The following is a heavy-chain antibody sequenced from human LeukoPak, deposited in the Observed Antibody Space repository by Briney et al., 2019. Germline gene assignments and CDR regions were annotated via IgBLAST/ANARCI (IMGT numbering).Heavy chain of an antibody. CDR2: INHSGST. J-gene: IGHJ4*02. D-gene: IGHD1-1*01. CDR1: GGSFSGYY. Sequence: PSETLSLTCAVYGGSFSGYYWSWIRQPPGKGLEWIGEINHSGSTNYNPSLKSRVTISVDTSKNQFSLKLSSVTAADTAVYYCAREGTKRRIDYWGQGTLVTVSS. CDR3: AREGTKRRIDY. V-gene: IGHV4-34*01.